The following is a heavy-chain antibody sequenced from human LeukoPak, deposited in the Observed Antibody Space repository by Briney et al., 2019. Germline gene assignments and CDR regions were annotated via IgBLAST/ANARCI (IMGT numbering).Heavy chain of an antibody. D-gene: IGHD2-2*01. V-gene: IGHV3-33*01. CDR2: TWYDGSKT. CDR3: ARDDCSTTPCYAY. CDR1: GFTFTNYG. J-gene: IGHJ4*02. Sequence: GSLRLSCTTSGFTFTNYGINWVRQAPGKGLEWVAATWYDGSKTSYTDSVKGRFTVSRDISKNTVYLQMNGLKAEDTAVYYCARDDCSTTPCYAYWGQGTLVTVSS.